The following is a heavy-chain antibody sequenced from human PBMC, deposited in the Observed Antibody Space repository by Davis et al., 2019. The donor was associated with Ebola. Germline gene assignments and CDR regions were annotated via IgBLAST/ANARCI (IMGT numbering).Heavy chain of an antibody. V-gene: IGHV4-4*02. D-gene: IGHD3-3*01. CDR2: IYHSGST. CDR3: TRAAFGSYYFDY. J-gene: IGHJ4*02. Sequence: GSLRLSCAVSGDSVRSTNWWSWVRQPPGKGLEWIGEIYHSGSTNYNPSLKSRVIISVDKSKNQFSLKLSSVTAADTAVYYCTRAAFGSYYFDYWGQGTLVTVSS. CDR1: GDSVRSTNW.